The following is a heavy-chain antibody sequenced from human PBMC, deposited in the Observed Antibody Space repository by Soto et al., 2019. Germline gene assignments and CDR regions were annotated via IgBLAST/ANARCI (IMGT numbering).Heavy chain of an antibody. V-gene: IGHV4-30-4*01. CDR1: GGSISSGDYY. Sequence: SETLSLTCTVSGGSISSGDYYWSWIRQPPGKGLEWIGYIHYSGSTYYNPSLKSRVTISVDTSKNQFSLKLSSVTAADTAVYYCARRTIKPGIAVAGSYWYFDLWGRGTLVTVSS. D-gene: IGHD6-19*01. CDR2: IHYSGST. CDR3: ARRTIKPGIAVAGSYWYFDL. J-gene: IGHJ2*01.